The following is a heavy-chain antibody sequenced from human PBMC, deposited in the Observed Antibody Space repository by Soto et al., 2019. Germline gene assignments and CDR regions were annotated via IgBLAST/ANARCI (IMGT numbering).Heavy chain of an antibody. Sequence: QVQLQESGPGLVKPSETLSLTCTVSGGSISSYYWSWIRQPPGKGLEWIGYIYYSGSTNYNPSLKSRVTISVDTSKNQLSLKLSSVTAADTAVYYCARYMGDILTGYYTASFDYWGQGTLVTVSS. D-gene: IGHD3-9*01. CDR2: IYYSGST. V-gene: IGHV4-59*01. J-gene: IGHJ4*02. CDR3: ARYMGDILTGYYTASFDY. CDR1: GGSISSYY.